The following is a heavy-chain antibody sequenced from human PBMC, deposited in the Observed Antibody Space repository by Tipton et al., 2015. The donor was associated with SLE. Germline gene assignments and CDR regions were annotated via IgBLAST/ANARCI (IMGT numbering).Heavy chain of an antibody. J-gene: IGHJ3*02. CDR2: IYLTGST. Sequence: TLSLTCTVSGGSISSHYWSWIRQPPGKGLEWIGYIYLTGSTNYNPSLKGRVTISVDTSKNQFSLKLSSVTAADTAVYYCAKPRGGYSNAFDIWGQGTMVTVSS. CDR1: GGSISSHY. V-gene: IGHV4-59*11. D-gene: IGHD5-18*01. CDR3: AKPRGGYSNAFDI.